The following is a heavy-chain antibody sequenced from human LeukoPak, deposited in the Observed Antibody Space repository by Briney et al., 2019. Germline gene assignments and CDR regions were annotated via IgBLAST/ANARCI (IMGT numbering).Heavy chain of an antibody. V-gene: IGHV3-48*03. J-gene: IGHJ4*02. Sequence: GGSLRLSCAASGFTFSSYEMNWVRQAPGKGLEWVSYISSSGSTIYYADSVKGRFTISRDNAKNSLYLQMNSLRAEDAAVYYCARAGYYFDYWGQGTLVTVSS. CDR1: GFTFSSYE. CDR3: ARAGYYFDY. D-gene: IGHD1-1*01. CDR2: ISSSGSTI.